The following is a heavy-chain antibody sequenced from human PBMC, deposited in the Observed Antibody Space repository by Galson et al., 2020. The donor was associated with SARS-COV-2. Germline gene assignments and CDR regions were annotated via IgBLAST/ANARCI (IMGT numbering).Heavy chain of an antibody. Sequence: ETSETLSLTCAVYGGSFSGYYWSWIRQPPGKGLEWIGEINHSGSTNYNPSLKSRVTISVDTSKNQFSLKLSSVTAADTAVYYCARGPPRGLTSIYGDYRQPRTGYFDYWGQGTLVTVSS. V-gene: IGHV4-34*01. D-gene: IGHD4-17*01. J-gene: IGHJ4*02. CDR1: GGSFSGYY. CDR3: ARGPPRGLTSIYGDYRQPRTGYFDY. CDR2: INHSGST.